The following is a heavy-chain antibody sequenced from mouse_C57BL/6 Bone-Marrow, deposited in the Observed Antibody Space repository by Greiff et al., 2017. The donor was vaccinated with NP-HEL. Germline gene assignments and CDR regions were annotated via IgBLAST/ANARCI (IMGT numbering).Heavy chain of an antibody. Sequence: VQLKESGPELVKPGASVKMSCKASGYTFTDYNMHWVKQSHGKSLEWIGYINPNNGGTSYNQKFKGKATLTVNKSSSTAYMELRSLTSEDSAVYYCARGERRQRRLRPFAHRGQGTLVTLSA. V-gene: IGHV1-22*01. CDR2: INPNNGGT. CDR1: GYTFTDYN. CDR3: ARGERRQRRLRPFAH. D-gene: IGHD3-2*02. J-gene: IGHJ3*01.